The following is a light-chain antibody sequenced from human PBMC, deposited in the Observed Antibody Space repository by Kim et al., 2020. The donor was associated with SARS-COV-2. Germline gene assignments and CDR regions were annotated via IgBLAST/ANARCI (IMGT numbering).Light chain of an antibody. CDR2: EGS. J-gene: IGLJ2*01. V-gene: IGLV2-23*01. Sequence: GPSITISCTGTSSDVGSYNLVSWYQQHPGKAPKLMIYEGSKRPSGVSNRFSGSKSGNTASLTISGLQAEDEADYYCCSYAGSTLVVFGGGTQLTVL. CDR3: CSYAGSTLVV. CDR1: SSDVGSYNL.